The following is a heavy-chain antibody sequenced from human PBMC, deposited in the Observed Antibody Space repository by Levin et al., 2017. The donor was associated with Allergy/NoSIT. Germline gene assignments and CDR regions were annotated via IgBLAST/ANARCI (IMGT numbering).Heavy chain of an antibody. V-gene: IGHV3-53*01. CDR3: ARDQFLHGSALGGWFDP. CDR2: IYSDGRT. D-gene: IGHD3-16*01. J-gene: IGHJ5*02. Sequence: GGSLRLSCAASGFSVSTNYMNWIRQAPGKGLEWVSVIYSDGRTIYADSVKGRVTISRDNLKNTLYLQMNSLGVEDTAVYYCARDQFLHGSALGGWFDPWGQGTLVTVSS. CDR1: GFSVSTNY.